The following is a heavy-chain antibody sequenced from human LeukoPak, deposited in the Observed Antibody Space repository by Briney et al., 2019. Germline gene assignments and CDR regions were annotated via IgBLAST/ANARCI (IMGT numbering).Heavy chain of an antibody. D-gene: IGHD6-13*01. CDR3: ARGVSSSRVGSPFDY. CDR2: ISSSSSTI. CDR1: GFTFSSYS. V-gene: IGHV3-48*01. J-gene: IGHJ4*02. Sequence: GGSLRLSCAASGFTFSSYSMNWVRQAPGKGLEWVSYISSSSSTIYYADSVKGRFTISRDNAKNSLYLQMNSLRAEDTAVYYCARGVSSSRVGSPFDYWGQGTLVTVSS.